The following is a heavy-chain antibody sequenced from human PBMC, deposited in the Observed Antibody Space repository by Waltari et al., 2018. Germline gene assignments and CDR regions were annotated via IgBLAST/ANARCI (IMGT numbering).Heavy chain of an antibody. J-gene: IGHJ2*01. CDR3: ARENRAGWDRYFDL. V-gene: IGHV4-30-4*08. CDR2: IYYSGST. Sequence: QVQLQESGPGLVKPSQTLSLTCTVSGGSIRSGDYYWSCIRQPPGKGLEWIAYIYYSGSTYYNPSLKSRITISLDTSRNQFSLNLCSVTAADTAVYYCARENRAGWDRYFDLWGRGTLVTVSS. D-gene: IGHD1-26*01. CDR1: GGSIRSGDYY.